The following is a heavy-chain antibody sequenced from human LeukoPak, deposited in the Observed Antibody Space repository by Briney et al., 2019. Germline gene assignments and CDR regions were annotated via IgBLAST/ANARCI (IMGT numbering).Heavy chain of an antibody. Sequence: GESLRLSCLGSGFTFEEYGFRWVRQAPGKGLEWVSGINWDGATTAYGDSVKARFIISRDNAKDSLYLQMNSLRDNDTAMYYCVRIVGTPVPHFVDDWGQGTLVIVSS. J-gene: IGHJ4*02. CDR1: GFTFEEYG. CDR3: VRIVGTPVPHFVDD. D-gene: IGHD1-26*01. V-gene: IGHV3-20*04. CDR2: INWDGATT.